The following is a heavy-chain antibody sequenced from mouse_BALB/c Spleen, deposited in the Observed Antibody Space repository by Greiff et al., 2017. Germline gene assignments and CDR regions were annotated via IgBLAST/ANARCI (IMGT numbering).Heavy chain of an antibody. D-gene: IGHD4-1*01. CDR3: ARHEEASFQTGTVAY. Sequence: VKLMESGAELVKPGASVKLSCKASGYTFTEYIIHWVKQRSGQGLEWIGWFYPGSGSIKYNEKFKDKATLTADKSSSTVYMELSRLTSEDSAVYFCARHEEASFQTGTVAYWGQGTLVTVSA. V-gene: IGHV1-62-2*01. CDR1: GYTFTEYI. CDR2: FYPGSGSI. J-gene: IGHJ3*01.